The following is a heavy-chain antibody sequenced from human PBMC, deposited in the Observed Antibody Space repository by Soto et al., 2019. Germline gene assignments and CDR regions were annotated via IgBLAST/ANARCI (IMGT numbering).Heavy chain of an antibody. CDR2: ISPYNGDT. Sequence: ASVKVSCKASGYTLIKYGVSWMRQAPGQGLEWLGWISPYNGDTYYAQSLQGRVTVTKDTSTNTAYMELRSLRSDDTAVYYCATTAGDCTQGVCYDYWGQGTLVTVSS. D-gene: IGHD2-8*01. J-gene: IGHJ4*02. CDR1: GYTLIKYG. V-gene: IGHV1-18*01. CDR3: ATTAGDCTQGVCYDY.